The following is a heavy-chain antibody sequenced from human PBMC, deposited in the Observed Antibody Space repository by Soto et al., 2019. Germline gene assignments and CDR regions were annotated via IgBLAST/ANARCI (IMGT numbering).Heavy chain of an antibody. D-gene: IGHD3-16*01. CDR1: GFTFSSYS. V-gene: IGHV3-21*01. CDR2: ISSSSSYI. Sequence: PGGSLRLSCAASGFTFSSYSMNWVRQAPGKGLEWVSSISSSSSYIYYADSVKGRFTISRDNAKNSLYLQMNSLRAEDTAVYYCARDLHDYVSFRFDPWGQGTQVTVSS. CDR3: ARDLHDYVSFRFDP. J-gene: IGHJ5*02.